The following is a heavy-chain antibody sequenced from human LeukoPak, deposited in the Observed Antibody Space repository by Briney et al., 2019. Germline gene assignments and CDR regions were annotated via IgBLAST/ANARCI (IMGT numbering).Heavy chain of an antibody. CDR2: IYHSGSA. V-gene: IGHV4-38-2*02. D-gene: IGHD2-21*01. J-gene: IGHJ5*02. Sequence: SPSETLSLTCTVSGYSIRSGYYWAWIRQPPGKGLEWIASIYHSGSAFYNPSLKSRVTISVDTPKNHFSLKLSSVTAADTAVYYCASRKGAYCGGDCYWVSSWFDPWGQGTLVTVSS. CDR3: ASRKGAYCGGDCYWVSSWFDP. CDR1: GYSIRSGYY.